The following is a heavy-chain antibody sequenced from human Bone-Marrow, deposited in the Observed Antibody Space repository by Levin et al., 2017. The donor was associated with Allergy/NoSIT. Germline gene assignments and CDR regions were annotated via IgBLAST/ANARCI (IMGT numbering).Heavy chain of an antibody. Sequence: GASVKVSCKASGSTFTSYRISWVRQAPGQGLEWMGWISTYNGDTYYIQSLQGRVTMTADTSTSTAYMELRSLRSDDTAMYYCAISRTTVTTFPWFDPWGQGSLVTVSS. CDR3: AISRTTVTTFPWFDP. V-gene: IGHV1-18*01. CDR2: ISTYNGDT. D-gene: IGHD4-17*01. CDR1: GSTFTSYR. J-gene: IGHJ5*02.